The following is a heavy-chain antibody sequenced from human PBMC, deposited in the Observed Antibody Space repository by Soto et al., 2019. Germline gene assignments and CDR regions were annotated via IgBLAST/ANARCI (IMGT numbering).Heavy chain of an antibody. CDR3: ASRYGGSLDY. CDR2: IYYSGST. V-gene: IGHV4-59*08. D-gene: IGHD2-15*01. J-gene: IGHJ4*02. CDR1: GGSISSYY. Sequence: QVQLQESGPGLVKPSETLSLTCTVSGGSISSYYWSWIRQPPGKGLEWIGYIYYSGSTNYNPSHKSLVTISVATSKNQISLKVRSVTAADTAVYYCASRYGGSLDYWGQGTLVTVSS.